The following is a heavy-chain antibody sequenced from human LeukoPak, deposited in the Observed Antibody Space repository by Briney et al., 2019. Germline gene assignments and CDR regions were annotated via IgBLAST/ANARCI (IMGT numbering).Heavy chain of an antibody. V-gene: IGHV3-74*01. D-gene: IGHD3-16*01. CDR3: ARARYDYVWGSWSGNQQKPHYYYMDV. Sequence: GGSLRLSCAASGFTFSSYWMHWVRQAPGKGLVWVSRISSDGSSTSYADSVKGRFTISRDNAKNSLYLQMNSLRAEDTALYHCARARYDYVWGSWSGNQQKPHYYYMDVWGKGTTVTISS. J-gene: IGHJ6*03. CDR1: GFTFSSYW. CDR2: ISSDGSST.